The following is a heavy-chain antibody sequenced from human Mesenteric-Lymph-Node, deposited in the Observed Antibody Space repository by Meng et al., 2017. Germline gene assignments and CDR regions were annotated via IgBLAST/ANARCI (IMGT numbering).Heavy chain of an antibody. D-gene: IGHD1-7*01. CDR1: AGSISSGDYY. V-gene: IGHV4-30-4*01. CDR3: GRDQGRELINH. Sequence: GQVPGPVPGLVKSSPTLSLPCTVFAGSISSGDYYWVWIRHPPGKGLELIGYIYYSWSTYYNPSLKSRVTISVDTSKNQFSLKLSSVTAADAAVYYCGRDQGRELINHWGQGALVTVSS. CDR2: IYYSWST. J-gene: IGHJ4*02.